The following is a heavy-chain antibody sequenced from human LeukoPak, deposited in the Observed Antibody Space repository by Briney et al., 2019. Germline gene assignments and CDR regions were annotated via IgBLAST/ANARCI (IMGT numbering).Heavy chain of an antibody. D-gene: IGHD2-15*01. CDR1: GHSFTSYW. J-gene: IGHJ4*02. V-gene: IGHV5-51*01. Sequence: PGESLKISCKGSGHSFTSYWIGWVRQMPGKGLGWMGIIYPGDSDTRYSPSFQGQVTVSADKSISTAYLQWSSLKASDTAMYYCARHSFVAAPGNYWGQGTLVTVSS. CDR2: IYPGDSDT. CDR3: ARHSFVAAPGNY.